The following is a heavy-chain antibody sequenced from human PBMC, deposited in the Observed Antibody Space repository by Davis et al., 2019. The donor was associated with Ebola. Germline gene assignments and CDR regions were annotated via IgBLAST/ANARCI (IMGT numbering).Heavy chain of an antibody. V-gene: IGHV4-59*12. CDR1: GDTINNFF. CDR3: ARDVTVGTTPYLYGMDI. CDR2: VHYSGST. D-gene: IGHD1-26*01. Sequence: MPGGSLRLSCTVSGDTINNFFWSWVRQPPGKELEWIGYVHYSGSTNYNPSLESRVTISIDTSKNQFSLNLTSVTAADTAFYYCARDVTVGTTPYLYGMDIWGQGTTVTVSS. J-gene: IGHJ6*02.